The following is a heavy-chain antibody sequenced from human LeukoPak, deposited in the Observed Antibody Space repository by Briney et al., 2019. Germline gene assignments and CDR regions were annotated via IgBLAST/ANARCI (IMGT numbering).Heavy chain of an antibody. CDR1: GGTFSSCA. D-gene: IGHD2-2*01. J-gene: IGHJ4*02. CDR3: AIPVSYCSSTSCYAGGYFDY. CDR2: IIPIFGTA. V-gene: IGHV1-69*13. Sequence: SVKVSCKASGGTFSSCAISWVRQAPGQGLEWMGGIIPIFGTANYAQKFQGRVTITADESTSTAYMEQSSLRSEDTALYYSAIPVSYCSSTSCYAGGYFDYWGQGTLVTVSS.